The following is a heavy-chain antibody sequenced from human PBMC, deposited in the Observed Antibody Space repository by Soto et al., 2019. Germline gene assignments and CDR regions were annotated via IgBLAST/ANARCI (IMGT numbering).Heavy chain of an antibody. CDR2: ISSSGSTI. Sequence: QVQLVESGGGLVKPGGSLRLSCAASGFTFSDYYMSWIRQAPGKGLEWVSYISSSGSTIYYADSVKGRFTISRDNDKNSLYLQKNSLRAEETAVYYCARNPVGNDILTGYNSDYYGMDVWGQGTTVTVSS. D-gene: IGHD3-9*01. CDR3: ARNPVGNDILTGYNSDYYGMDV. V-gene: IGHV3-11*01. CDR1: GFTFSDYY. J-gene: IGHJ6*02.